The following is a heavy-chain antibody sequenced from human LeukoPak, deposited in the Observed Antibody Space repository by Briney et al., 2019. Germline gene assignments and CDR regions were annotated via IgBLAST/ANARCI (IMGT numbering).Heavy chain of an antibody. CDR3: AKTREGASGSYWDFDY. J-gene: IGHJ4*02. Sequence: HPGGSLRLSCAASGFTFTKYAMTWVRQAPGKGPEWVSGISGSGGSTYYAGSVRGRFTISRDNAKNTLFLQINSLRAEDTAVYYCAKTREGASGSYWDFDYWGQGTLVTVSS. V-gene: IGHV3-23*01. CDR2: ISGSGGST. D-gene: IGHD3-10*01. CDR1: GFTFTKYA.